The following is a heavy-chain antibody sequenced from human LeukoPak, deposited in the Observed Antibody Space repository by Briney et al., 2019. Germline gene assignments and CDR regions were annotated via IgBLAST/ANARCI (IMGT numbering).Heavy chain of an antibody. CDR3: ARERFQIGGDYFDY. Sequence: SETLSLTCTVSGGSISSSSYYWGWIRQPPGKGLEWIGSIYYSGSTYYNPSLKSRVTISVDTSKNQFSLKLSSVTAADTAVYYCARERFQIGGDYFDYWGQGTLVTVS. V-gene: IGHV4-39*07. J-gene: IGHJ4*02. D-gene: IGHD2-21*01. CDR1: GGSISSSSYY. CDR2: IYYSGST.